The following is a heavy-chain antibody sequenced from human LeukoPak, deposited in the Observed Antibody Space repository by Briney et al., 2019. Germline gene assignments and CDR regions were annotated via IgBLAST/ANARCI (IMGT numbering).Heavy chain of an antibody. V-gene: IGHV3-23*01. CDR2: ISGTGDST. D-gene: IGHD2-15*01. CDR3: VEDVVVIVAAKPGI. J-gene: IGHJ4*02. CDR1: GFTFSSYE. Sequence: PGGSLRLSCAASGFTFSSYEMNWVRQAPGKGLEWVSSISGTGDSTYYADAVKGRFTISRDNSKNTLYLQMNSLRAEDTAVYYCVEDVVVIVAAKPGIWGQGTLVTVSS.